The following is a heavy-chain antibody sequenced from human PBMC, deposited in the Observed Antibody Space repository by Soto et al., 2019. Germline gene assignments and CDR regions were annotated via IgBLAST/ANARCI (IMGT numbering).Heavy chain of an antibody. CDR1: GYTFTIYG. CDR3: ARERWNPDDAFDI. D-gene: IGHD1-1*01. V-gene: IGHV1-18*01. CDR2: ISAYSGNT. Sequence: ASVKVSCKASGYTFTIYGISCVLQSPGQGLEWMGCISAYSGNTNYAQKLQGRVTMTTDTSTSTAYMELRSLRSDDTAVYYCARERWNPDDAFDIWGQGTMVTVSS. J-gene: IGHJ3*02.